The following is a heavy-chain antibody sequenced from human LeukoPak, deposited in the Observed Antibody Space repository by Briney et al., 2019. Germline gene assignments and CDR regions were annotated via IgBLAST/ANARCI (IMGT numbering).Heavy chain of an antibody. CDR2: ISYDGSNK. D-gene: IGHD3-16*02. CDR1: GFTFSSYA. CDR3: ARSYDYVWGSYRYPFDY. Sequence: PGGSLRLFCAASGFTFSSYAMHWVRQAPGKGLEWVAVISYDGSNKYYADSVKGRFTISRDNSKNTLYLQMNSLRAEDTAVYYCARSYDYVWGSYRYPFDYWGQGTLVTVSS. V-gene: IGHV3-30*04. J-gene: IGHJ4*02.